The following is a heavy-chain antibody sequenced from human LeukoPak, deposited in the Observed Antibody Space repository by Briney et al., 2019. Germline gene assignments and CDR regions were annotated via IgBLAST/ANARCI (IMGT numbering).Heavy chain of an antibody. V-gene: IGHV1-2*02. CDR1: GYTFTGYY. J-gene: IGHJ4*02. Sequence: PGGSLRLSCAASGYTFTGYYMHWVRQAPGQGLEWMGWINPNSGGTNYAQKFQGRVTMTRDTSISTAYMELSRLRSDDTAVYYCARAPWLWKYFDYWGQGTLVTVSS. CDR2: INPNSGGT. CDR3: ARAPWLWKYFDY. D-gene: IGHD5-18*01.